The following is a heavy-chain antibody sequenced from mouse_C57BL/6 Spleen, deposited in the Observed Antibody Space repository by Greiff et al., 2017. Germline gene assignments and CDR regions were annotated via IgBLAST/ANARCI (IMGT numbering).Heavy chain of an antibody. CDR2: IDPEDGDT. D-gene: IGHD1-1*01. V-gene: IGHV14-1*01. Sequence: EVQLQQSGAELVRPGASVKLSCPASGFNIKDYYMHWVKQRPEQGLEWIGRIDPEDGDTEYAPKFQGKATMTADTSSNTAYLQLSSLTSEDTAVYYCTTLNYGSSYGAMDYWGQGTSVTVSS. CDR1: GFNIKDYY. J-gene: IGHJ4*01. CDR3: TTLNYGSSYGAMDY.